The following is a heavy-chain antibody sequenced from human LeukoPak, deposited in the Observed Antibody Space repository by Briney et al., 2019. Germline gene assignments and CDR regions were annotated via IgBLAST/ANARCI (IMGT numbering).Heavy chain of an antibody. CDR2: IYYSGST. Sequence: SETLSLICTVSGGSISSSSYYWGWIRQPPGKGLEWIGSIYYSGSTYYNPSLKSRVTISVDTSKNQFSLKLSSVTAADMAVYYCARLMMRQWLAHFDYWGQGTLVTVSS. CDR1: GGSISSSSYY. D-gene: IGHD6-19*01. CDR3: ARLMMRQWLAHFDY. J-gene: IGHJ4*02. V-gene: IGHV4-39*01.